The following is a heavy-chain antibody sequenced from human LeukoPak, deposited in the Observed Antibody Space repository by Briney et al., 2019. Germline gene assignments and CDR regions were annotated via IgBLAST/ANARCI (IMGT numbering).Heavy chain of an antibody. CDR1: GFTLSSYA. Sequence: GGSLRLSCAASGFTLSSYAMSWVRQAPGKGLDWVSAIGGSGCSTYYADSEKRRFTTSTDNSKTTMYLQMNSLRAEDTAVYYSAKDPFLVGATNFDYWGQGTLVTVSS. J-gene: IGHJ4*02. D-gene: IGHD1-26*01. V-gene: IGHV3-23*01. CDR2: IGGSGCST. CDR3: AKDPFLVGATNFDY.